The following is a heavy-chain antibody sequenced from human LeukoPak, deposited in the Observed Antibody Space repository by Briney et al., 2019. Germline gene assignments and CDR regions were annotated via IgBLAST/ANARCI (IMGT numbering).Heavy chain of an antibody. V-gene: IGHV3-15*01. Sequence: GESLRLSCAASGSTFSNAWMNWVRQSPGKGLKWVGRIKSKTDGGTIDCGAPVKGRFTISRDDSKNTLYLQMNSLKTEDTAMYHCTTGVRDSSGYYNFDYWGQGTLVTVSS. CDR1: GSTFSNAW. CDR3: TTGVRDSSGYYNFDY. CDR2: IKSKTDGGTI. D-gene: IGHD3-22*01. J-gene: IGHJ4*02.